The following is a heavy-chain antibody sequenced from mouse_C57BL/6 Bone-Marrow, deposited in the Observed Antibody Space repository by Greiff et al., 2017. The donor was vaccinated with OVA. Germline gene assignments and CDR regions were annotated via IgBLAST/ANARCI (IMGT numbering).Heavy chain of an antibody. J-gene: IGHJ4*01. D-gene: IGHD1-1*01. CDR1: GYTFTDYN. CDR2: INPNNGGT. Sequence: EVQGVESGPELVKPGASVKMSCKASGYTFTDYNMHWVKQSHGKSLEWIGYINPNNGGTSYNQKFKGKATLTVNKSSSTAYMELRSLTSEDSAVYYCARSNSLITPYAMDYWGQGTSVTVSS. V-gene: IGHV1-22*01. CDR3: ARSNSLITPYAMDY.